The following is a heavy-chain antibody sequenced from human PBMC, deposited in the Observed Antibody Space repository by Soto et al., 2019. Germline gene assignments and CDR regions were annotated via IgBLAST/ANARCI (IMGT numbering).Heavy chain of an antibody. D-gene: IGHD1-26*01. Sequence: GGSLRLSCAASGFAVNSNYVNWVRQAPGKGLEWVSSISSSSSYIYYADSVKGRFTISRDNAKNSLYLQMNSLRAEDTAVYYCARAPVGATFDYWGQGTLVTVSS. J-gene: IGHJ4*02. CDR1: GFAVNSNY. V-gene: IGHV3-21*01. CDR3: ARAPVGATFDY. CDR2: ISSSSSYI.